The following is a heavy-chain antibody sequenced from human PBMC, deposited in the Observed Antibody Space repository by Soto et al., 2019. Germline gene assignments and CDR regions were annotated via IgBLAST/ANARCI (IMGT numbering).Heavy chain of an antibody. CDR3: ASSYDTGRYYYGMDV. CDR2: INAGNGNT. D-gene: IGHD3-22*01. V-gene: IGHV1-3*01. CDR1: GYTFTSYV. Sequence: ASVKVSCKASGYTFTSYVMHWVRQAPGQRLEWMGWINAGNGNTKYSQKFQGRVTITRDTSASTAYMELSSLRSEDTAVYYCASSYDTGRYYYGMDVWGQGTTVTVSS. J-gene: IGHJ6*02.